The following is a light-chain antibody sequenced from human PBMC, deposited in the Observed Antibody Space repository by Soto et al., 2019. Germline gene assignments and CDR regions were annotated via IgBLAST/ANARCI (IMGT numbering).Light chain of an antibody. V-gene: IGKV2-28*01. CDR2: LGS. CDR3: MQALQSWT. CDR1: QSLLHSNGYNY. J-gene: IGKJ1*01. Sequence: IVITQSPLSLPVIPGEPASXXCKSXQSLLHSNGYNYLDWYLQKPGQSPXXLIYLGSNRASGVPDRFSGSGSGTDFTLKISRVEAEDVGVYYCMQALQSWTFGQGTKVDI.